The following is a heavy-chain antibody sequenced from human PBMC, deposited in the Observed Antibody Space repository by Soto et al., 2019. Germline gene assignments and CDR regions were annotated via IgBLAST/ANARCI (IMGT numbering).Heavy chain of an antibody. D-gene: IGHD5-18*01. CDR1: GFSFSNYG. Sequence: GGSLRLCCAASGFSFSNYGMHWFRQAPGKGLEWVAVIWFDGGSTYYADSVKGRFTISRDNSKNTLYLQMSSLRAEDTAVYYCVKTLQYSYGLPHWGQGTLVTVSS. V-gene: IGHV3-30*02. CDR3: VKTLQYSYGLPH. CDR2: IWFDGGST. J-gene: IGHJ4*02.